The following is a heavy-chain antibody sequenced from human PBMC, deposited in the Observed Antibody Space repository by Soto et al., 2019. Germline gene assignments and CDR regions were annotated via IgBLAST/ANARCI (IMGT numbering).Heavy chain of an antibody. J-gene: IGHJ4*02. V-gene: IGHV1-3*01. Sequence: AAVKVSCKASGYTFTSYAMHWVRQAPGQRLEWMGWINAGNGNTKYSQKFQGRVTITRDTSASTAYMELSSLRSEDTAVYYCARGVSGYSYGRSWYYFDYWGQGTLVTVSS. CDR3: ARGVSGYSYGRSWYYFDY. D-gene: IGHD5-18*01. CDR1: GYTFTSYA. CDR2: INAGNGNT.